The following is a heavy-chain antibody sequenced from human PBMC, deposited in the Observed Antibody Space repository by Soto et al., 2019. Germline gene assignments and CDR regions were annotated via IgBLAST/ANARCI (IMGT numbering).Heavy chain of an antibody. D-gene: IGHD4-17*01. CDR2: ISGSGGST. J-gene: IGHJ6*02. CDR3: AKSSRTTVTNYYYGMDF. CDR1: GFTFSSYA. V-gene: IGHV3-23*01. Sequence: PGGSLRLSCAASGFTFSSYAMSWVRQAPGKGLEWVSAISGSGGSTYYADSVKGRFTISRDNSKNTLYLQMNSLRAEDTAVYYCAKSSRTTVTNYYYGMDFWGQGTTVTVSS.